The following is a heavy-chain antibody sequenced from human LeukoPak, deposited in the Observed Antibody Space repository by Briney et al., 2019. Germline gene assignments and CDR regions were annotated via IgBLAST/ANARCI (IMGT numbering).Heavy chain of an antibody. Sequence: KASETLSLTCAVSGYSISSGYYWGWIRQPPGRGVEWIGSIYHSGSTYYNPSLKSRVTISVDTSKNQFSLKLSSVTAADTAVYYCARDRNYYFDYWGQGTLVTVSS. D-gene: IGHD4-11*01. CDR3: ARDRNYYFDY. J-gene: IGHJ4*02. CDR2: IYHSGST. V-gene: IGHV4-38-2*02. CDR1: GYSISSGYY.